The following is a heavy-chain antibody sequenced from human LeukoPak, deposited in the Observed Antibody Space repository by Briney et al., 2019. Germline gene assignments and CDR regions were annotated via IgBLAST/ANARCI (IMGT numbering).Heavy chain of an antibody. CDR2: ISTSKGNT. CDR3: ARDKDWDLEY. CDR1: GYTFTSYG. V-gene: IGHV1-18*01. J-gene: IGHJ4*02. D-gene: IGHD3-9*01. Sequence: ASVNVSCRTSGYTFTSYGISWMRQAPGQGLEWMGWISTSKGNTRYAQNLQGRLTMTPDTFMSTAYMELRSLRSDDTAVYYCARDKDWDLEYWGQGTLVTVSS.